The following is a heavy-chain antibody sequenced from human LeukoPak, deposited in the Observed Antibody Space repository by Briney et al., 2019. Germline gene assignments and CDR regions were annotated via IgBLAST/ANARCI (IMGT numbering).Heavy chain of an antibody. D-gene: IGHD3-10*01. CDR2: IKQDGSEK. CDR1: GFTFSTYT. J-gene: IGHJ4*02. CDR3: AKDGTRGIRFGKIPHYFDY. Sequence: PGGSLRLSCAASGFTFSTYTMSWVRQAPGKGLEWVANIKQDGSEKYYVDSVKGRFTISRDNAKNSLYLQMNSLRVDDTAVYYCAKDGTRGIRFGKIPHYFDYWGQGTLVTVSS. V-gene: IGHV3-7*01.